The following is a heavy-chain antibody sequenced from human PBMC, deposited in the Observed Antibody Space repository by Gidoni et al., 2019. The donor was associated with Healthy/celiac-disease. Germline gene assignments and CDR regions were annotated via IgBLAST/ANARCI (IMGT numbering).Heavy chain of an antibody. V-gene: IGHV1-24*01. D-gene: IGHD6-13*01. J-gene: IGHJ6*02. CDR2: FDPEDGET. Sequence: QVQRVQSGAEVKKPGAAVKVSCKVSGYTLTELSRPWVRPAPGKGLEWMGGFDPEDGETLYAQKFQGRVTMTEDTSTDTAYMELSSLRSEDTAVYYCATDIAAQNYYYYGMDVWGQGTTVTVSS. CDR1: GYTLTELS. CDR3: ATDIAAQNYYYYGMDV.